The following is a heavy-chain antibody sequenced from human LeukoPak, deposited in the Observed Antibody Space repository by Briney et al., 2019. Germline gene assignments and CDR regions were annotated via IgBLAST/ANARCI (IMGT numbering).Heavy chain of an antibody. V-gene: IGHV3-30*02. CDR1: GFTFSSYG. CDR3: SKDLANYLHYYYYMDV. Sequence: GGSLRLSCAASGFTFSSYGMHWVRQAPGKGLEWVAFIRYDGSNKYYADSVKGRFTISRDNSKNTLYLQMNSLRAEDTAVYYCSKDLANYLHYYYYMDVWGKGTTVTVSS. D-gene: IGHD4/OR15-4a*01. CDR2: IRYDGSNK. J-gene: IGHJ6*03.